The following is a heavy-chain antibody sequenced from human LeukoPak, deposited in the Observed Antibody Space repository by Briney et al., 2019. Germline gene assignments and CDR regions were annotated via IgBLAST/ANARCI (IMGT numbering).Heavy chain of an antibody. Sequence: GGSLRLSCAASGFTFSSNGFSWVRQAPGKGLEWVSAISGSGGSTYYADSVKGRFTISRDNSKNTLYLQMNSLRAEDTAVYYCAKSGPDSSGYLTESFYYYWGQGTLVTVSS. V-gene: IGHV3-23*01. CDR1: GFTFSSNG. J-gene: IGHJ4*02. D-gene: IGHD3-22*01. CDR3: AKSGPDSSGYLTESFYYY. CDR2: ISGSGGST.